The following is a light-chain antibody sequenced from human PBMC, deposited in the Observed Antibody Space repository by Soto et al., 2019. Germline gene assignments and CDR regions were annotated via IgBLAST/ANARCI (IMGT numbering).Light chain of an antibody. Sequence: IVMTQSPATLSVSPGERATLSCRASQSVSSSYLAWYQQKPGQAPRLLIYGASSRATGIPDRFSGSGSGTDFSLTISRLEPEDFAVYYCQQYGSSPVTFGQGTKVDIK. CDR3: QQYGSSPVT. CDR1: QSVSSSY. J-gene: IGKJ1*01. CDR2: GAS. V-gene: IGKV3-20*01.